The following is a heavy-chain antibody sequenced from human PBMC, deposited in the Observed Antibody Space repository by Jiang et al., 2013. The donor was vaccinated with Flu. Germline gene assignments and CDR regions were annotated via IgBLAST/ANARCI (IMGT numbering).Heavy chain of an antibody. CDR3: ARKVLASHHYFDY. CDR1: GASISSYY. Sequence: KPSETLSLTCTVSGASISSYYWNWVRQPPGKGLEWIAYVFYSGSTNYNPSLKSRVTISLDTSKNQFSLKLSSVTAADTAVYYCARKVLASHHYFDYWGQGTLVTVSS. D-gene: IGHD3-3*02. V-gene: IGHV4-59*01. CDR2: VFYSGST. J-gene: IGHJ4*02.